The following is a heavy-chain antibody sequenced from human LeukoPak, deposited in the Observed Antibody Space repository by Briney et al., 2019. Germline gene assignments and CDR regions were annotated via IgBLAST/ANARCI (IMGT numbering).Heavy chain of an antibody. V-gene: IGHV4-34*01. CDR2: INHSGST. CDR3: ARRGGYSYGYVVDY. CDR1: GGSFSGYY. D-gene: IGHD5-18*01. J-gene: IGHJ4*02. Sequence: SETLSLTCAVYGGSFSGYYWSWIRQPPGKGLEWIGEINHSGSTNYNPSLESRVTISVDTSKNQFSLKLSSVTAADTAVYYCARRGGYSYGYVVDYWGQGTLVTVSS.